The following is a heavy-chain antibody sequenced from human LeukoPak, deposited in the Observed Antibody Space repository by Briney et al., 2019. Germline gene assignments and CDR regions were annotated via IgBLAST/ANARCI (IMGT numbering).Heavy chain of an antibody. CDR1: GGTFTIYA. Sequence: SVKVSFKGSGGTFTIYAISWVRQAPGQGIEWMGGIIPIFGIANYAQKFQGRVTITADKSTSTAYMELSSLRSEDTAVYYCASRYSGYDGEFDYWGQGTLVTVSS. CDR3: ASRYSGYDGEFDY. V-gene: IGHV1-69*10. D-gene: IGHD5-12*01. CDR2: IIPIFGIA. J-gene: IGHJ4*02.